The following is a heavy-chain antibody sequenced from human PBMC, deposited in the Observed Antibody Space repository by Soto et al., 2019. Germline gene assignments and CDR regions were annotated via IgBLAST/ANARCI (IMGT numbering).Heavy chain of an antibody. CDR1: GFTFSNAW. CDR2: IKSKTDGGTT. D-gene: IGHD3-22*01. Sequence: GESLKISCAASGFTFSNAWMSWVRQAPGKGLEWVGRIKSKTDGGTTDYAAPVKGRFTISRDDSKNTLYLQMNSLKTEDTAVYYCTTDFGEYYDLFDYWGQGTLVTVSS. J-gene: IGHJ4*02. CDR3: TTDFGEYYDLFDY. V-gene: IGHV3-15*01.